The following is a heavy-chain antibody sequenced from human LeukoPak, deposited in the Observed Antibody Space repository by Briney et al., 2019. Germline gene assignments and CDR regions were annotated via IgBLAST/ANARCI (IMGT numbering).Heavy chain of an antibody. CDR3: ARVLITGEVYYFDY. CDR1: GGSISSYY. J-gene: IGHJ4*02. CDR2: IYYSGST. Sequence: SETLSLTCTVSGGSISSYYWSWIRQPPGKGLEWIGYIYYSGSTNYNPSLKSRVTISVDTSKNQFSLKLSSVTAADTAVYYCARVLITGEVYYFDYWGQGTLVTVSS. D-gene: IGHD7-27*01. V-gene: IGHV4-59*01.